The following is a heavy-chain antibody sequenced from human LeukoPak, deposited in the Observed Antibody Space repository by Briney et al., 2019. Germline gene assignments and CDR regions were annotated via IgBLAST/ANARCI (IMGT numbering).Heavy chain of an antibody. CDR2: IAHSGTST. CDR1: GFTFSSYA. Sequence: GGSLRLSCAASGFTFSSYAMGWVRQAPGKGLEWVSAIAHSGTSTYYADSVKGRFTISRDNSKNTLFLQMNSLRAEDTAVYYCAKRSISGYSSSWYYFDYWGQGTLATVSS. D-gene: IGHD6-13*01. J-gene: IGHJ4*02. CDR3: AKRSISGYSSSWYYFDY. V-gene: IGHV3-23*05.